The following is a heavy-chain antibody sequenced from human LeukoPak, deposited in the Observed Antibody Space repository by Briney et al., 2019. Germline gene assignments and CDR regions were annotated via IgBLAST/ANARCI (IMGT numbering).Heavy chain of an antibody. CDR3: ARVRVYTLLFDY. V-gene: IGHV4-59*01. CDR2: IYYSGST. Sequence: PSETLSLTCTVSGGSISSYYWSWIRQPPGKGLEWIGYIYYSGSTNYNPSLKSRVTISVDTSKNQFSLKLSSVTAADTAAYYCARVRVYTLLFDYWGQGTLVTVSS. D-gene: IGHD2-2*02. J-gene: IGHJ4*02. CDR1: GGSISSYY.